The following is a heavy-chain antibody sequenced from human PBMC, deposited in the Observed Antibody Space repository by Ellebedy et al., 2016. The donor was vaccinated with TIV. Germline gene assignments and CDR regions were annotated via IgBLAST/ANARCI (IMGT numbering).Heavy chain of an antibody. Sequence: SETLSLTCAVYGGSFSGYYWSWIRQPPGKGLEWIGEINHSGSTNYNPSLKSRVTISVDTSKNQFSLKLSSVTAADTAVYYCARGRPGRGGYDYGLGWNIDYWGQGTLVTVSS. J-gene: IGHJ4*02. CDR2: INHSGST. CDR3: ARGRPGRGGYDYGLGWNIDY. CDR1: GGSFSGYY. V-gene: IGHV4-34*01. D-gene: IGHD5-12*01.